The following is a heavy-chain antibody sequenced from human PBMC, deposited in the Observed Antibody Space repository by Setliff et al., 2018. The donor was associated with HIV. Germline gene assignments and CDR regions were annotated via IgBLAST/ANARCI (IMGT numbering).Heavy chain of an antibody. D-gene: IGHD6-19*01. CDR3: ARSGWTSENNWFDP. CDR2: IYTSGST. CDR1: GGSIISGSYY. V-gene: IGHV4-61*09. Sequence: SETLSLTCTVSGGSIISGSYYWTWIRQPAGKGLEWIGHIYTSGSTNYNPSLKSRVTISVNTSKNQFSLNLSSVTAADTAVYYCARSGWTSENNWFDPWGQGTLVTVS. J-gene: IGHJ5*02.